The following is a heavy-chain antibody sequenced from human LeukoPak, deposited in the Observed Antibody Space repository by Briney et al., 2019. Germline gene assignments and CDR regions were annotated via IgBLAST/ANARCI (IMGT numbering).Heavy chain of an antibody. Sequence: PGRSLILSCAASGFTFSSYGMHWVRQAPGKGLEWVAVISYDGSNKYYADSVKGRFTISRDNSKNTLYLQMNSLRAEDTAVYYCAKDLLVYYDSSGPLGDWGQGTLVTVSS. J-gene: IGHJ4*02. V-gene: IGHV3-30*18. CDR2: ISYDGSNK. CDR1: GFTFSSYG. CDR3: AKDLLVYYDSSGPLGD. D-gene: IGHD3-22*01.